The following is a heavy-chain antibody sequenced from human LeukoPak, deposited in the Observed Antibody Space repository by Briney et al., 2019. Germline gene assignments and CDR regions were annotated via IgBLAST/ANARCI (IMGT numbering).Heavy chain of an antibody. CDR2: IYYSGST. V-gene: IGHV4-59*01. Sequence: SETLSLTCTVSGGSISSYYWSWIRQPPGKGLEWIVYIYYSGSTNYNPSLKSRVTISVDTSKNQFSLKLSSVTAADTAVYSCARLGVGAQLIDYWGQGTLVTVSS. J-gene: IGHJ4*02. D-gene: IGHD1-26*01. CDR3: ARLGVGAQLIDY. CDR1: GGSISSYY.